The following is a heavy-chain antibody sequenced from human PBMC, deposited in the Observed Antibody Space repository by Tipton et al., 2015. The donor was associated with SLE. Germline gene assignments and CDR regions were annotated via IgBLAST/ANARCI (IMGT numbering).Heavy chain of an antibody. Sequence: VQLVQSGGGLIQPGGSLRLSCAASGFTVSSNYMSWVRQAPGKGLEWVSVIYSGGSTYYADSVKGRFTISRDNSKNTLYLQMNSLRAEDTAVYYCAREGSSSSDAFDIWGQGTMVTVSS. D-gene: IGHD6-6*01. V-gene: IGHV3-53*01. CDR1: GFTVSSNY. CDR2: IYSGGST. J-gene: IGHJ3*02. CDR3: AREGSSSSDAFDI.